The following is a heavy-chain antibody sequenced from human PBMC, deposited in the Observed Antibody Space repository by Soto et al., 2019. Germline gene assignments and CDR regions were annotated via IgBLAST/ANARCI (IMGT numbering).Heavy chain of an antibody. CDR3: ARGHAVDFGVVYYDYGMDV. V-gene: IGHV3-30-3*01. D-gene: IGHD3-3*01. CDR2: ISYDGSNK. CDR1: GFTFSSYA. J-gene: IGHJ6*02. Sequence: FLRLSCASSGFTFSSYAMHWVRQAPGKGLEWVAVISYDGSNKYYADSVKGRFTISRDNSKNTLYLQMNSLRAEDTAVYYSARGHAVDFGVVYYDYGMDVWGQGPTVTDSS.